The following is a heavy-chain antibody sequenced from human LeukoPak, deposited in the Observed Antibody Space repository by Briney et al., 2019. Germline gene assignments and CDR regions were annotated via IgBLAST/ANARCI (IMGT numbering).Heavy chain of an antibody. J-gene: IGHJ4*02. CDR1: GFTFSNFG. D-gene: IGHD2-2*01. Sequence: GGSLRLSCAASGFTFSNFGMSWVRQAPGKGLEWVSLISTSSSYIYYADSVKGRFTISRDNTKNLVYLQMNSLRAEDTAVYYCARDPGYCSSISCYVDYWGQGTLVTVSS. CDR3: ARDPGYCSSISCYVDY. CDR2: ISTSSSYI. V-gene: IGHV3-21*01.